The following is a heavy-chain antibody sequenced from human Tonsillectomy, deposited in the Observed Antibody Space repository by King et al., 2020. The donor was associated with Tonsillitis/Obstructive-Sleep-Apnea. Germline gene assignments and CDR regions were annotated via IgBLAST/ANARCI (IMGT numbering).Heavy chain of an antibody. CDR1: GFTFSSYA. D-gene: IGHD4-17*01. V-gene: IGHV3-30*04. J-gene: IGHJ3*02. CDR3: AREGLRYAFDI. Sequence: VQLAESGGGVVQPGRSLRLSCAASGFTFSSYAMHWVRQAPGKGLEWVAVISYDGSNKYYADSVKGRFTISRDNSKNTLYLQMNSLRAEDTAVYYCAREGLRYAFDIWGQGTMVTVSS. CDR2: ISYDGSNK.